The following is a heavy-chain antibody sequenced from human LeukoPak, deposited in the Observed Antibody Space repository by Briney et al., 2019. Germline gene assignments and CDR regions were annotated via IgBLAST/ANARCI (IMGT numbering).Heavy chain of an antibody. J-gene: IGHJ5*02. Sequence: SETLSLTCTVSGGSISSSSYYWGWIRQPPGKGLEWIGSIYYSGSTYYNPSLKSRVTISVDTSKNQFSLKLSSVTAADTAVYYCARGPSPYCSSTSCKDWFDPWGQGTLVTVSS. CDR1: GGSISSSSYY. CDR3: ARGPSPYCSSTSCKDWFDP. CDR2: IYYSGST. V-gene: IGHV4-39*07. D-gene: IGHD2-2*01.